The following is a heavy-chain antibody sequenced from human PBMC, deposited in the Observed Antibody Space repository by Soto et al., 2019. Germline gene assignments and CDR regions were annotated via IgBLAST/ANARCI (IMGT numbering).Heavy chain of an antibody. Sequence: ASVKVSCKASGYTFTSYAMHWVRQAPGQRLEWMGWINAGNGNTKYSQKFQGRVTITRDASASTAYMELSSLRSEDTAVYLCARGRIDRGMVPPRYYYGLEVWGQGTTVTVSS. D-gene: IGHD5-18*01. J-gene: IGHJ6*02. V-gene: IGHV1-3*01. CDR1: GYTFTSYA. CDR2: INAGNGNT. CDR3: ARGRIDRGMVPPRYYYGLEV.